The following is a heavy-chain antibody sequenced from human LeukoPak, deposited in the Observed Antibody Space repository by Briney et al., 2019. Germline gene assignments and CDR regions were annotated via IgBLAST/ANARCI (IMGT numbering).Heavy chain of an antibody. J-gene: IGHJ6*02. D-gene: IGHD3-22*01. CDR3: ARTCYYDSSGYYLYYYYGMDV. Sequence: SETLSLTCAVYGGSFSGYYWSWIRQPPGKGLEWIGEINHSGSTNYNPYLKSRVTISVDKSKNQFSLKLSSVTAADTAVYYCARTCYYDSSGYYLYYYYGMDVWGQGTTVTVSS. CDR2: INHSGST. CDR1: GGSFSGYY. V-gene: IGHV4-34*01.